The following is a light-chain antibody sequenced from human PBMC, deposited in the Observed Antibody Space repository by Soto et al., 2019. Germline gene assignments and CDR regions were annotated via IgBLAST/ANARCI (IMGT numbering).Light chain of an antibody. CDR3: QHYNSYSEA. V-gene: IGKV1-5*03. CDR1: QTISSW. J-gene: IGKJ1*01. CDR2: KAS. Sequence: QMTQSPSTLSGSVGDSVTITCRASQTISSWLAWYQQKPGKAPKXLIYKASTLKSGVPSRFSGSGSGTELTLTISSLQPDDFETYYCQHYNSYSEAVGQGTKV.